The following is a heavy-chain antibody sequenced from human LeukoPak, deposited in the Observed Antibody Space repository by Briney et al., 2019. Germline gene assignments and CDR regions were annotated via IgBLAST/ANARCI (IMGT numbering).Heavy chain of an antibody. D-gene: IGHD3-16*01. CDR3: ARAVPYYDYVWGSHTYFDY. CDR1: GYTFTSYG. Sequence: ASVKVSCKASGYTFTSYGISWVRQAPGQGLEWMGWISAYNGNTNYAQKLQGRVIMTTDTSTSTAYMELRSLRSDDTAVYYCARAVPYYDYVWGSHTYFDYWGQGTLVTVSS. CDR2: ISAYNGNT. J-gene: IGHJ4*02. V-gene: IGHV1-18*01.